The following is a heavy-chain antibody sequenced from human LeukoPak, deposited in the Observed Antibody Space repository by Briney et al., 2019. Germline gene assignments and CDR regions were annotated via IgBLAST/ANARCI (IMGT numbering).Heavy chain of an antibody. V-gene: IGHV1-69*05. CDR2: IIPSFGTA. D-gene: IGHD5-18*01. Sequence: GASVKVSCKASGGTFSSYAISWVRQAPGQGLEWMGGIIPSFGTANYAQKFQGRVTITTDESTSTAYMELSSLRSEDTAVYYCARTWADSYGEYFDYWGQGTLVTVSS. J-gene: IGHJ4*02. CDR3: ARTWADSYGEYFDY. CDR1: GGTFSSYA.